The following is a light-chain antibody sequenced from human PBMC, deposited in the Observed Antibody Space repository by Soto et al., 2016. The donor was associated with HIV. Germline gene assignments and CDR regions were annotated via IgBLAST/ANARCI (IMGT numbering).Light chain of an antibody. V-gene: IGLV3-21*02. CDR1: NIAIKN. Sequence: SYVLTQTPSVSVAPGQTARIPCEGDNIAIKNVHWYQQMAGQAPVLVVYGNRDRPSGIPERFSGSNSGNTATLTISGTQSMDEADYFCQAWDSSTDNYVFGTGTKVTV. J-gene: IGLJ1*01. CDR2: GNR. CDR3: QAWDSSTDNYV.